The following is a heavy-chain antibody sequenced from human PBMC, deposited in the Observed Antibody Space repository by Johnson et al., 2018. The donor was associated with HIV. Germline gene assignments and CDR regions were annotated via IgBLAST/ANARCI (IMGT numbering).Heavy chain of an antibody. V-gene: IGHV3-30*04. J-gene: IGHJ3*02. D-gene: IGHD6-6*01. CDR3: AREYSSLSQGAFDI. Sequence: QVQLVESGGGVVQPGTSLRLSCAPSGFTFSSYAMHWVRQAPGKGLEWVAVISYDGSNKYYADSVKGRFTISRDNSKNTLYLQMNSLRAEDTAVYYCAREYSSLSQGAFDIWGQGTMVTVSS. CDR2: ISYDGSNK. CDR1: GFTFSSYA.